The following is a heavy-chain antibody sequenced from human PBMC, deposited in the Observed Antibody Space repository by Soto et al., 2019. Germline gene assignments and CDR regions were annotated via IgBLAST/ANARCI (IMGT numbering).Heavy chain of an antibody. V-gene: IGHV5-51*07. D-gene: IGHD6-13*01. CDR1: GYSYTCFW. J-gene: IGHJ4*01. CDR3: ARRSGI. CDR2: NYPGDSDT. Sequence: GAALKISWTCTGYSYTCFWIGSVHKMPGKGMEGKGINYPGDSDTRYSPSFQGQVTISADKSISTAYLQCCSLKSSDTAMYYCARRSGIWGQGTMVTVSS.